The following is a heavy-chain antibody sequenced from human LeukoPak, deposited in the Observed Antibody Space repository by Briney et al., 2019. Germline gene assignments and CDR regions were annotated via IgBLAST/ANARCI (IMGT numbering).Heavy chain of an antibody. CDR1: GGTFGSYA. CDR3: AREEDYDILTGYYREGRMNWFDP. J-gene: IGHJ5*02. V-gene: IGHV1-69*06. D-gene: IGHD3-9*01. Sequence: SVKVSCKASGGTFGSYAISWVRQAPGQGLEWMGGIIPIFGTANYAQKFQGRVTITADKSTSTAYMELSSLRSEDTAVYYCAREEDYDILTGYYREGRMNWFDPWGQGTLVTVSS. CDR2: IIPIFGTA.